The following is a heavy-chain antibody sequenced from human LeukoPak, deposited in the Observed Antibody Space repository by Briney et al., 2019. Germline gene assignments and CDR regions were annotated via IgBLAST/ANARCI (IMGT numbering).Heavy chain of an antibody. V-gene: IGHV4-34*01. J-gene: IGHJ4*02. CDR1: GGSFSGYY. CDR2: INHSGST. CDR3: ARARSNYDFWSGYSSAIDY. Sequence: SETLSLTCAVYGGSFSGYYWSWIRQPPGKGLEWTGEINHSGSTNYNPSLKSRVTISVDTSKNQFSLKLSSVTAADTAVYYCARARSNYDFWSGYSSAIDYWGQGTLVTVSS. D-gene: IGHD3-3*01.